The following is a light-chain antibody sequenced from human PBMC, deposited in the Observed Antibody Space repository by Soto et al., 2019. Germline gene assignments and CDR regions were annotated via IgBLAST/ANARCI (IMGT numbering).Light chain of an antibody. CDR3: ETWDSNAHTV. CDR2: LEGSGSY. Sequence: QSVLTQSSSASASLGSSVKLTCTLSSGHSSYSIAWHQQQPGKAPRYLMKLEGSGSYNKGSGVPDPCSGSSPGADRYLTISIPQFEDESDYYCETWDSNAHTVFGGGTKLTVL. J-gene: IGLJ3*02. CDR1: SGHSSYS. V-gene: IGLV4-60*02.